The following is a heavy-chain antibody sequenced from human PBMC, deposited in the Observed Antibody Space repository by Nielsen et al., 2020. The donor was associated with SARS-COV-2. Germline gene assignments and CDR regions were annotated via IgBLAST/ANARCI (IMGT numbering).Heavy chain of an antibody. V-gene: IGHV1-3*01. J-gene: IGHJ3*02. CDR3: ARLGTYYYDSSGHDAFDI. Sequence: ASVKVSCKASGYTFTTYGFSWVRQAPGQRLEWMGWINAGNGNTKYSQKFQGRVTITRDTSASTAYMELSSLRSEDTAVYYCARLGTYYYDSSGHDAFDIWGQGTMVTVSS. CDR2: INAGNGNT. D-gene: IGHD3-22*01. CDR1: GYTFTTYG.